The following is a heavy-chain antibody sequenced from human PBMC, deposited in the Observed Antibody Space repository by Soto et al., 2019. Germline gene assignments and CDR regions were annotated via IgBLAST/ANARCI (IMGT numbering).Heavy chain of an antibody. V-gene: IGHV4-34*01. Sequence: QVQLQQWGAGLLKPSETLSLSCAVYGGSFSGYYWSWIRQPPGKGLEWIGEINHSGSTNYNPSLKSRVTLSVDTSKHQFPLKLSSVTAADTAVYYCARGSDSSSWYYFDYWGQGNLVTLSP. CDR3: ARGSDSSSWYYFDY. CDR1: GGSFSGYY. J-gene: IGHJ4*02. CDR2: INHSGST. D-gene: IGHD6-13*01.